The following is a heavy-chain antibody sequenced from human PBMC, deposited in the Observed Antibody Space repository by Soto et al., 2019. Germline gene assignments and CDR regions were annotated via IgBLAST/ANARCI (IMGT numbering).Heavy chain of an antibody. CDR1: GGSMRSGGYY. Sequence: PSETMALTCTVSGGSMRSGGYYWSWIRQHPGKGLEWIGYIYYSGSTYYNPSLKSRVTISVDTSKNQFSLKLSSVTAADTAVYYCARDRVLWFGELLKDYYGMDVWGQGTTVTVSS. J-gene: IGHJ6*02. D-gene: IGHD3-10*01. CDR2: IYYSGST. V-gene: IGHV4-31*03. CDR3: ARDRVLWFGELLKDYYGMDV.